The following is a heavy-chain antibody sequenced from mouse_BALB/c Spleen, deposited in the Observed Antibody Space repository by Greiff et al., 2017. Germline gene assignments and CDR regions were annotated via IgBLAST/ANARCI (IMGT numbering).Heavy chain of an antibody. Sequence: EVMLVESGGDLVKPVGSLKLSCAASGFTFSSYGMSWVRQTPDKRLEWVATISSGGSYTYYPDSVKGRFTISRDNAKNTLYLQMSSLKSEDTAMYYCARRGTGTDAMDYWGQGTSVTVSS. D-gene: IGHD4-1*01. CDR2: ISSGGSYT. J-gene: IGHJ4*01. CDR3: ARRGTGTDAMDY. CDR1: GFTFSSYG. V-gene: IGHV5-6*02.